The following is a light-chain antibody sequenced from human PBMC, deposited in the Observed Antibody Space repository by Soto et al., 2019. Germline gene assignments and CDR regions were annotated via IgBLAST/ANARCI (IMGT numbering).Light chain of an antibody. CDR3: SSYRSSIIPVV. J-gene: IGLJ2*01. V-gene: IGLV2-14*01. CDR1: SSDIGGYNY. Sequence: SALTQPASVSGSPGQSINISCTGTSSDIGGYNYVSWYQQHPGKAPKLMIYGVSNRPSGVSGRFFGSKSGNTASLTISGLQPEDEADYSCSSYRSSIIPVVFGGGTKLTVL. CDR2: GVS.